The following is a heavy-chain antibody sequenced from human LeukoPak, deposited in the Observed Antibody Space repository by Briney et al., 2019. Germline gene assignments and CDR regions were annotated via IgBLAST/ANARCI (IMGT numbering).Heavy chain of an antibody. CDR3: ARLGYCTNGVCPNWFDP. D-gene: IGHD2-8*01. CDR1: GYSFTSYW. J-gene: IGHJ5*02. V-gene: IGHV5-10-1*01. CDR2: IDPSDSYT. Sequence: KPGESLRISCKGSGYSFTSYWITWVRQMPGKGLEWMGRIDPSDSYTNYSPSFEGHVTISADKSISTAYLQWSSLKALDTAMYYCARLGYCTNGVCPNWFDPWGQGTLVTVSS.